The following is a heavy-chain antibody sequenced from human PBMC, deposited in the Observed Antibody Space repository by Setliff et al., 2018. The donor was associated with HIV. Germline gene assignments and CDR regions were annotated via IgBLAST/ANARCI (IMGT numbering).Heavy chain of an antibody. J-gene: IGHJ5*02. Sequence: PSETLSLTCAVSGGSISSGSHYWSWIRLPAGKGLEWIGQIHTTGSTNYNPSLKSRVTISMDTSKNQFSLNLNSVTATDTAVYYCAKRTFGSGRLDPWGQGTLVTVSS. CDR2: IHTTGST. V-gene: IGHV4-61*09. CDR3: AKRTFGSGRLDP. CDR1: GGSISSGSHY. D-gene: IGHD3-16*01.